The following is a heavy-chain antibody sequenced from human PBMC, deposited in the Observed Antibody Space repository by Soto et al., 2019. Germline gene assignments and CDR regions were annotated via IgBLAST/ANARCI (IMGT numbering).Heavy chain of an antibody. D-gene: IGHD3-10*01. V-gene: IGHV4-30-2*01. CDR1: GGSISSGGYS. Sequence: SETRSLTCAVSGGSISSGGYSWSWIRQPPGKGLEWIGEIYHSGSTNYNPSLKSRVTISVDKSKNQFSLKLSSVTAADTAVYYCARLYMVRGVMNWLDPWGQGTLVTVSS. J-gene: IGHJ5*02. CDR3: ARLYMVRGVMNWLDP. CDR2: IYHSGST.